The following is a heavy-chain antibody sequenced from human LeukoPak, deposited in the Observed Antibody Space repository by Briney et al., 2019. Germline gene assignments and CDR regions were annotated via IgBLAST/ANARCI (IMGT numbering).Heavy chain of an antibody. CDR1: EFTFSSYW. CDR3: ARVFGAGYSDY. Sequence: GGSLRLSCAASEFTFSSYWMSWVRQAPGKGLEWVASIKQDGSEKYYVDSVKGRVTISRDNAKNSLYLQMNSLRAEDTAVYYCARVFGAGYSDYWGQGTLVAVSS. V-gene: IGHV3-7*01. CDR2: IKQDGSEK. J-gene: IGHJ4*02. D-gene: IGHD4/OR15-4a*01.